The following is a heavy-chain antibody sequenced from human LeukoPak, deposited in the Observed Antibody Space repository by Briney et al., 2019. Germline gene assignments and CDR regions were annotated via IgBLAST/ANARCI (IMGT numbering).Heavy chain of an antibody. D-gene: IGHD5-12*01. CDR1: GFTFSNAW. J-gene: IGHJ4*02. CDR3: TTAPGRGYDRPLGGGPFKFDY. V-gene: IGHV3-15*01. Sequence: GGSLRLSCAASGFTFSNAWMSWVRQAPGKGLEWVGRIKSKTDGGTTDYAAPVKGRFTISRDDSKNTLYLQMNSLKTEDTAVYYCTTAPGRGYDRPLGGGPFKFDYWGQGTLVTVSS. CDR2: IKSKTDGGTT.